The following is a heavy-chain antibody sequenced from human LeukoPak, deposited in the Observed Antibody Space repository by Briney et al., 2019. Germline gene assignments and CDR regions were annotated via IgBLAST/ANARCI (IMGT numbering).Heavy chain of an antibody. D-gene: IGHD6-19*01. V-gene: IGHV4-31*03. CDR1: GGSISSGGYY. Sequence: SETLSLTCTVSGGSISSGGYYWSWIRQHPGKGLEWIGYIYYSGSTYYNPSLKSRVTISVDTSKNQFSLELRSVPAEDTDVYYCAKATQSRWYSSGWLYYFDHWGQGTLVTVSS. J-gene: IGHJ5*02. CDR2: IYYSGST. CDR3: AKATQSRWYSSGWLYYFDH.